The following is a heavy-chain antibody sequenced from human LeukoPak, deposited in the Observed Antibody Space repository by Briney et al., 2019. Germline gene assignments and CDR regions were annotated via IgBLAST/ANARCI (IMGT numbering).Heavy chain of an antibody. CDR1: GFTFRDYT. J-gene: IGHJ6*02. V-gene: IGHV3-7*03. D-gene: IGHD3-16*01. CDR2: INHNGNVN. CDR3: ARGGGLDV. Sequence: GGSLRLSCAASGFTFRDYTMNWARQAPGKGLEWVASINHNGNVNYYVDSVKGRFTISRDNAKNSLYLQMSNLRAEDTAEYFCARGGGLDVWGQGATVTVSS.